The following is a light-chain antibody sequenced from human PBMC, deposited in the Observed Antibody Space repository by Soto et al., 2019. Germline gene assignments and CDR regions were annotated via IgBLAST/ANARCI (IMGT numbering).Light chain of an antibody. Sequence: IVLTQSPGTLSLSPGERATLSGGASQSINSRSLAWYQQKPGQAPRLLIYDASSRATGIPDRFSASGSGTDFTLTISSLEPEDFAVYYRQQYVASPYTFGQGTKVDIK. J-gene: IGKJ2*01. CDR2: DAS. V-gene: IGKV3-20*01. CDR1: QSINSRS. CDR3: QQYVASPYT.